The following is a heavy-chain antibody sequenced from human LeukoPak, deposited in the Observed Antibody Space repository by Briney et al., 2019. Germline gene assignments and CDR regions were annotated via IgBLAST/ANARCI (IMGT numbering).Heavy chain of an antibody. Sequence: SETLSLTCNVLGGSIGSYYWSWIRQPAGKGLEWLGRIFHSGSTNYNPSLKSRVIMSVDTSKNQFSLKLTSVTAADTAVYYCARGAWFDPWGLGTLVTVSS. CDR1: GGSIGSYY. J-gene: IGHJ5*02. V-gene: IGHV4-4*07. CDR3: ARGAWFDP. CDR2: IFHSGST.